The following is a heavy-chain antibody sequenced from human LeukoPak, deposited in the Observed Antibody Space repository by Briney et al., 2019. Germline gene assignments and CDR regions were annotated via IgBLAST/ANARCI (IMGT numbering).Heavy chain of an antibody. CDR1: GSSISSYY. CDR3: ARLRWQLPYYYYYYMDV. V-gene: IGHV4-59*05. D-gene: IGHD2-15*01. CDR2: IYYSGST. Sequence: PSETLSLTCTVSGSSISSYYWSWIRQPPGKGLEWIGSIYYSGSTYYNPSLKSRVTISVDTSKNQFSLKLSSVTAADTAVYYCARLRWQLPYYYYYYMDVWGKGTTVTISS. J-gene: IGHJ6*03.